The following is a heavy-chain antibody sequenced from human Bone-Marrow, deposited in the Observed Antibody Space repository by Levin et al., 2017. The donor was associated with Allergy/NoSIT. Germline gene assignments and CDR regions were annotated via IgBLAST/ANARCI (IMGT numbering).Heavy chain of an antibody. CDR2: VSWDGDRT. D-gene: IGHD2-15*01. CDR3: AKDRAGLTSCAGGRCYSGLDN. Sequence: AGGSLRLSCTASGFFFYDYTMHWVRQAPGKSPEWVSSVSWDGDRTHYTDSVTGRFTISRDNSENSLYLQMNSLRTEDTAVYYCAKDRAGLTSCAGGRCYSGLDNWGQGTLVTVSS. J-gene: IGHJ4*02. CDR1: GFFFYDYT. V-gene: IGHV3-43*01.